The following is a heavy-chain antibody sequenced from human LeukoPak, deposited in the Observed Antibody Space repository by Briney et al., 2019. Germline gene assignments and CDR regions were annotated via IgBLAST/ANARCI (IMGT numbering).Heavy chain of an antibody. CDR1: GYSFTSYW. CDR2: IYPNDSDT. CDR3: AKQPTSMVRGIIITDYYFDY. J-gene: IGHJ4*02. D-gene: IGHD3-10*01. V-gene: IGHV5-51*01. Sequence: GESLKISCKGSGYSFTSYWIGWVRQMPGKGLEWMGMIYPNDSDTRYSPSFQGQVTISADKSISTAYLQWSSLKASDTAMYYCAKQPTSMVRGIIITDYYFDYWGQGTLVTVSS.